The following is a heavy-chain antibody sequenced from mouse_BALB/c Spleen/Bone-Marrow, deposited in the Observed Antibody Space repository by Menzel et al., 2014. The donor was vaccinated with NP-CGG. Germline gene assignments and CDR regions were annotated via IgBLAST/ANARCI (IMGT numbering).Heavy chain of an antibody. J-gene: IGHJ3*01. CDR2: IDPSDSET. CDR1: GYSFTSYW. D-gene: IGHD2-1*01. Sequence: VKLQESGPQLVRPGASVKISCKASGYSFTSYWMHWVKQRPGQGLEGIGMIDPSDSETRLSQKFKDKATLTVDKSSSPAXXXLSSPTSEDSAVYYCASPSDGNPFAYWGQGTLVTVSA. V-gene: IGHV1S126*01. CDR3: ASPSDGNPFAY.